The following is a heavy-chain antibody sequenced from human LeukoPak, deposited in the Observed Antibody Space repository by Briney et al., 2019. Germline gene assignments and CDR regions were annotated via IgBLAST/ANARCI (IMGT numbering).Heavy chain of an antibody. J-gene: IGHJ3*01. Sequence: PGGSLRLSCAASGFTVSGNFMSWVRQAPGKGLDWVSVIYSGGSTYYADSVKGRFTISRDNSRNTLYLQMNSLRAEDTAVYYCTRVVYSSGYSQGFDVWGQGTMVTVSS. CDR2: IYSGGST. CDR1: GFTVSGNF. CDR3: TRVVYSSGYSQGFDV. D-gene: IGHD3-22*01. V-gene: IGHV3-66*01.